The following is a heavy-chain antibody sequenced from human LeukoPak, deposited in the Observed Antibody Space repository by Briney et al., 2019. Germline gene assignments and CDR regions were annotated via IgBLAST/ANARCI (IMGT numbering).Heavy chain of an antibody. J-gene: IGHJ1*01. CDR1: GASVRSNSYY. V-gene: IGHV4-39*07. CDR2: INHSGST. D-gene: IGHD6-13*01. CDR3: ATIIAAAGHIEYFQH. Sequence: PSETLSLTCAVSGASVRSNSYYWAWIRQPPGKGLEWIGEINHSGSTNYNPSLKSRVTISVDTSKNQFSLKLSSVTAADTAVYYCATIIAAAGHIEYFQHWGQGTLVTVSS.